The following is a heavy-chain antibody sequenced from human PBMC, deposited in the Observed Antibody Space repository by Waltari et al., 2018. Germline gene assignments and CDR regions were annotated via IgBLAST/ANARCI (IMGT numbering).Heavy chain of an antibody. CDR2: IYSGGST. Sequence: EVQLVESGGGLIQPGGSLRLSCAASGFTVSSNYMSWVRQAPGKGLEWVSCIYSGGSTYYADSVKGRFTISRDNSKNTLYLQMNSLRAEDTAVYYCARDYDILTGSPGDWGQGTLVTVSS. V-gene: IGHV3-53*01. D-gene: IGHD3-9*01. J-gene: IGHJ4*02. CDR1: GFTVSSNY. CDR3: ARDYDILTGSPGD.